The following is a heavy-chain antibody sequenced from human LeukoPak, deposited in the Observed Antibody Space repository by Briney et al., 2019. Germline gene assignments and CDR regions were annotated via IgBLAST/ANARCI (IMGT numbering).Heavy chain of an antibody. J-gene: IGHJ4*02. V-gene: IGHV4-61*02. Sequence: PSQTLSLTCTVSGGSIGSGSYPWSWIRQAAGKALEWIGRIYTSGSTNYNPSLKSRVTISVDTSKNQFSLKLSSVTAADTAVYYCASTIMGEYDYWGQGTLVTVSS. CDR2: IYTSGST. D-gene: IGHD2-21*01. CDR1: GGSIGSGSYP. CDR3: ASTIMGEYDY.